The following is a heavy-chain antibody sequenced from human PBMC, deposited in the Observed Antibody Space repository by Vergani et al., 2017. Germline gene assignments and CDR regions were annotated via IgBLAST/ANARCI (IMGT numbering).Heavy chain of an antibody. CDR3: ARHNTVITTTVEY. CDR1: GFSITRSYY. V-gene: IGHV4-38-2*01. D-gene: IGHD4-17*01. Sequence: QVRLQESGPGLVKPSETLTLTCDVSGFSITRSYYWGWIRQPPGKGLEWIGSVYHSVNRYFNPSLKSRVTMSVDTSKTQFSRRLNSVTAADTAVYYCARHNTVITTTVEYWGKGIQVTVSS. CDR2: VYHSVNR. J-gene: IGHJ4*02.